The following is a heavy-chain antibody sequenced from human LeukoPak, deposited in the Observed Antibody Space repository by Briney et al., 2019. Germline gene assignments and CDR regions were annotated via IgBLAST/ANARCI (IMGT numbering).Heavy chain of an antibody. CDR1: GGSISSYY. Sequence: SETLSLTCTVSGGSISSYYWSWIRQPAGKGLEWIGRIYTSGSTNYNPSLKSRVTMSVDTSKNQFSLKLSSVTAAYTAVYYCARDRVTMVRGPDHYYYYMDVWGKGTTVTISS. J-gene: IGHJ6*03. CDR3: ARDRVTMVRGPDHYYYYMDV. V-gene: IGHV4-4*07. CDR2: IYTSGST. D-gene: IGHD3-10*01.